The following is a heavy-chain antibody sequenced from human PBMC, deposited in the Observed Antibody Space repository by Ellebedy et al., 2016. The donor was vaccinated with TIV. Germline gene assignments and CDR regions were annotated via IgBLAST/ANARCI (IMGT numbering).Heavy chain of an antibody. Sequence: AASVKVSCKASGYTFTDYSLHWVRQAPGQGLEWVGWMNPKNSRTNYAQRFEGRVTLTRDTSIDTAYMELIRLRSDDTAIFYCSRDLRYYASGTGDYWGQGTLVAVSS. CDR3: SRDLRYYASGTGDY. CDR2: MNPKNSRT. CDR1: GYTFTDYS. J-gene: IGHJ4*02. D-gene: IGHD3-10*01. V-gene: IGHV1-2*02.